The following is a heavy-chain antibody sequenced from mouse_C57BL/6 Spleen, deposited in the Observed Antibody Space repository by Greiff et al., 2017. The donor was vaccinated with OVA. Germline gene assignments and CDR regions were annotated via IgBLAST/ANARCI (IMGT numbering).Heavy chain of an antibody. D-gene: IGHD1-1*01. J-gene: IGHJ2*01. V-gene: IGHV3-6*01. CDR3: ARDDGSSPYYFDY. CDR2: ISYDGSN. CDR1: GYSITSGYY. Sequence: EVKLMESGPGLVKPSQSLSLTCSVTGYSITSGYYWNWIRQFPGNKLEWMGYISYDGSNNYNPSLKNRISITRDTSKNQFFLKLNSVTTEDTATYYCARDDGSSPYYFDYWGQGTTLTVSS.